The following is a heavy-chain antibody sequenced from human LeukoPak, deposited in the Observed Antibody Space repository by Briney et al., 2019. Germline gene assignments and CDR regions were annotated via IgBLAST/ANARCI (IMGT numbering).Heavy chain of an antibody. CDR1: GDSVSSNNGA. CDR2: TYYRSKWYY. D-gene: IGHD6-19*01. J-gene: IGHJ4*02. Sequence: SQTLSLTCAISGDSVSSNNGAWNWIRQSPSRGLEWLGRTYYRSKWYYDYAESVKGRMSISPDTSKNQFSLQVNSVTPDDTAAYYCARDEGNTGWYTFDYWGQGTPVTVSS. V-gene: IGHV6-1*01. CDR3: ARDEGNTGWYTFDY.